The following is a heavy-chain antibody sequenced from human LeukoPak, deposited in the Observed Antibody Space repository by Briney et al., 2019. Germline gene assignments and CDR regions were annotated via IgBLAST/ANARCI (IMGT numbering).Heavy chain of an antibody. J-gene: IGHJ4*02. V-gene: IGHV3-74*01. CDR3: AHTVWGSNYFDY. Sequence: PGGSLRLSCAASGFTFSTSWMHWVRQVPGKGLVWVSRINSDGRSTDYADSVKGRFTISRDNTKNTLYLQMNSLRVEDTAVYYCAHTVWGSNYFDYWGQGTLVTVSS. CDR1: GFTFSTSW. CDR2: INSDGRST. D-gene: IGHD3-16*01.